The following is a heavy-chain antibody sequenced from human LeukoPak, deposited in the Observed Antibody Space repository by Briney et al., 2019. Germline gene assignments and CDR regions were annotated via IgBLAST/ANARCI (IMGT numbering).Heavy chain of an antibody. CDR3: AKDYSSSWACFDY. CDR1: GFNVSINY. CDR2: IYSGGST. V-gene: IGHV3-53*05. D-gene: IGHD6-13*01. J-gene: IGHJ4*02. Sequence: GGSLRLSCAASGFNVSINYMTWVRQAPGKGLEWVSVIYSGGSTYYADSVKGRFTISRDNSKNTLYVQMNSLRGEDTAVYFCAKDYSSSWACFDYWGQGTLVTVSS.